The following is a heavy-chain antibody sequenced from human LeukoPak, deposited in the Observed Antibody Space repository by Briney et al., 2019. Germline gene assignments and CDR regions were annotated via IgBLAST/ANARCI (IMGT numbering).Heavy chain of an antibody. CDR3: ALGVRYFDWSDAFDV. CDR2: ISAFNGDT. V-gene: IGHV1-18*01. CDR1: GYTFNNYG. D-gene: IGHD3-9*01. J-gene: IGHJ3*01. Sequence: ASVKVSCKASGYTFNNYGINWVRQAPGQGLEWMGWISAFNGDTEYTQKFQGRITMTRDTSTSTAYMELRSLRSDDTAVYYCALGVRYFDWSDAFDVWGQGTMVIVSS.